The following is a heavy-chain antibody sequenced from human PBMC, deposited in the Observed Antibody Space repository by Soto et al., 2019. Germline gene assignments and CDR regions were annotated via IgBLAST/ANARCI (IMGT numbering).Heavy chain of an antibody. CDR3: ARALFGGARMDV. V-gene: IGHV1-18*04. D-gene: IGHD3-16*01. J-gene: IGHJ6*02. CDR1: GYTFTSYG. CDR2: ISAYNGNT. Sequence: QVQLVQSGAAVKKPGASVKVSCKASGYTFTSYGISWVRQAPGQGLEWMGWISAYNGNTNYAQKFQGRVTMTRDTSISTAYMELSRLRSDDTAVYYCARALFGGARMDVWGQGTTVTVSS.